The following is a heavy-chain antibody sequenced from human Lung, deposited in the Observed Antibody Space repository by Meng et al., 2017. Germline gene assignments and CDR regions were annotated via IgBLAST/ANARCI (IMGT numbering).Heavy chain of an antibody. Sequence: GGSLRLSCAASGFTFDEYGMSWVRQAPGKGLEWVSGINWNGGSTGYADSVEGRFTISRDNAKNSLYLQMNSLRAEDTALYYCARDPIITIFCKSSDARTTASSRDAFDIWGQGTMVTVSS. J-gene: IGHJ3*02. CDR3: ARDPIITIFCKSSDARTTASSRDAFDI. CDR1: GFTFDEYG. D-gene: IGHD3-9*01. V-gene: IGHV3-20*04. CDR2: INWNGGST.